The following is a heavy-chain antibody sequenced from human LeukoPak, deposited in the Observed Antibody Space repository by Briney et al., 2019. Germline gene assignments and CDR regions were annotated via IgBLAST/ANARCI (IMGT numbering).Heavy chain of an antibody. CDR2: ISGSGGST. J-gene: IGHJ4*02. D-gene: IGHD3-22*01. CDR3: AKVGGSHYYDSSGYYLLFDY. V-gene: IGHV3-23*01. Sequence: SGGSLRLSCAASGFTFSSYAMSWVRQAPGKGLEWVSAISGSGGSTYYADSVKGRFTISRDNSKNTLYLQMNSLRAEDTAVYYCAKVGGSHYYDSSGYYLLFDYWGQGTLVTVSS. CDR1: GFTFSSYA.